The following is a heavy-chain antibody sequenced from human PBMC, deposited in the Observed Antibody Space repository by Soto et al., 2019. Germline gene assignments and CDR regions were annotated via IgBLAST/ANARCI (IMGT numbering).Heavy chain of an antibody. CDR2: INPSGGST. CDR3: ARVGATKNYYYYGMDV. D-gene: IGHD1-26*01. Sequence: ASVKVSCKASGGTFSSYAISWVRQAPGQGLEWMGIINPSGGSTSYAQKFQGRVTMTRDTSTSTVYMELSSLRSEDTAVYYCARVGATKNYYYYGMDVWGQGTTVTVSS. V-gene: IGHV1-46*01. J-gene: IGHJ6*02. CDR1: GGTFSSYA.